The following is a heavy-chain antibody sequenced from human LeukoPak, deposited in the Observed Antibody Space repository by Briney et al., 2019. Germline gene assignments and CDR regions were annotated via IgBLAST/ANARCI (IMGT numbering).Heavy chain of an antibody. Sequence: SETLSLTCTVSGGSISSSSYYWGWIRQPPGKGLEWIGSIYYSGSTYYNPSLKSRVTISVDTSKNQFSLKLSSVTAADTAVYYCARLKGYSYGYGIVTLFYYYMDVWGKGTTVTISS. J-gene: IGHJ6*03. CDR2: IYYSGST. V-gene: IGHV4-39*01. CDR1: GGSISSSSYY. D-gene: IGHD5-18*01. CDR3: ARLKGYSYGYGIVTLFYYYMDV.